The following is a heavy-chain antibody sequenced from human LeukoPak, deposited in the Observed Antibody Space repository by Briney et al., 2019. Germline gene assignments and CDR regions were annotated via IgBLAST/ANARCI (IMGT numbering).Heavy chain of an antibody. Sequence: GASVKVSCKASGGTFSSYAITWVRQAPGQGLEWMGGIIPIFDTSNYAQKFQGRVTITADKSTSTAYMELSSLRSEDTAVYYCATPERYYYDSSGLGRELFDYWGQGTLVTVSS. CDR3: ATPERYYYDSSGLGRELFDY. V-gene: IGHV1-69*06. J-gene: IGHJ4*02. CDR1: GGTFSSYA. D-gene: IGHD3-22*01. CDR2: IIPIFDTS.